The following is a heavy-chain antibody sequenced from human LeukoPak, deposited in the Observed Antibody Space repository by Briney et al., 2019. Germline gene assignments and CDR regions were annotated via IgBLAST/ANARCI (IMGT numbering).Heavy chain of an antibody. J-gene: IGHJ3*02. Sequence: PGGSLRLSCAASGFTFSSYGMHWVRQAPGKGLEWVAVISYDGSNKYYADSVKGRFTISRDNSKNTLYLQMNSLRAEDTAVHYCAKFSGSYSHDAFDIWGQGTMVTVSS. D-gene: IGHD1-26*01. CDR1: GFTFSSYG. CDR3: AKFSGSYSHDAFDI. CDR2: ISYDGSNK. V-gene: IGHV3-30*18.